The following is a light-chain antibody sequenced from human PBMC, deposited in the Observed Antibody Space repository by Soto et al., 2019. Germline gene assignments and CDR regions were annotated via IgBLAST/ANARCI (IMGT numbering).Light chain of an antibody. Sequence: QSALTQPPSASGSPGQSVTISCTGTSSDVGGYKYVSWYQQHPGKAPKLMIFEVNKRPSGVPDRFSGSKSGNTASPTVSGLQAEDEADYYCSSYAGINNLGVFGTGTKVTVL. J-gene: IGLJ1*01. CDR3: SSYAGINNLGV. V-gene: IGLV2-8*01. CDR2: EVN. CDR1: SSDVGGYKY.